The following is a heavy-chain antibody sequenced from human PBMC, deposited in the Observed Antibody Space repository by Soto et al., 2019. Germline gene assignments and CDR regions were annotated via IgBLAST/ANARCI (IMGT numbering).Heavy chain of an antibody. CDR2: INPSGGST. CDR1: GYTFTSYY. CDR3: ARDKRHLYYYYGMDV. Sequence: ASVKVSCKASGYTFTSYYMHWVRQAPGQGLEWMGIINPSGGSTSYAQKFQGRVTMTRDTSTSTVYMELSSLRSEDTAVYYCARDKRHLYYYYGMDVWGQGTTVTVSS. J-gene: IGHJ6*02. V-gene: IGHV1-46*01.